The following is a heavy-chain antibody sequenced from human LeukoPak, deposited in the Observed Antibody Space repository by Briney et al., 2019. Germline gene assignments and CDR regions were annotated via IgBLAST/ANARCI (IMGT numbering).Heavy chain of an antibody. CDR3: ARVEEMATMG. CDR2: IYYSGST. V-gene: IGHV4-59*08. Sequence: KPSETLSLTCTVSGGSISSYYWSWIRQPPGKGLEWIGYIYYSGSTYYNPSLKSRVTISVDTSKNQFSLKLSSVTAADTAVYYCARVEEMATMGWGQGTLVTVSS. CDR1: GGSISSYY. J-gene: IGHJ4*02. D-gene: IGHD5-24*01.